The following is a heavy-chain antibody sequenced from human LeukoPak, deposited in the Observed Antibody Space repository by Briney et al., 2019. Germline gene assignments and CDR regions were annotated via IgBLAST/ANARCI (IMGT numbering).Heavy chain of an antibody. J-gene: IGHJ4*02. CDR2: INTNGGST. V-gene: IGHV3-23*01. CDR1: GFTLRSYG. D-gene: IGHD3-10*01. CDR3: AKGSGNGYGSGPFEY. Sequence: GGSLRLSCAASGFTLRSYGMSWVRQAPGKGLEWVSAINTNGGSTYYADSVKGRFTISRDNSKSTLYLQMNSLRAEDTAVYYCAKGSGNGYGSGPFEYWGQGTLVTVSS.